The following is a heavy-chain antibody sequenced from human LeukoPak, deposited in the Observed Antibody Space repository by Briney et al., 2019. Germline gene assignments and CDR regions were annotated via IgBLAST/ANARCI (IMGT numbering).Heavy chain of an antibody. V-gene: IGHV3-11*01. CDR2: ISSSGSTI. CDR3: ARVREPAYSSGYYSLNYYYYYMDV. D-gene: IGHD3-22*01. Sequence: GGSLRLSCAASGFTFSDYYMSWIRQAPGKGLEWVSYISSSGSTIYYADSVKGRFTISRDNAKNSLYLQMSSLRAEDTAVYYCARVREPAYSSGYYSLNYYYYYMDVWGKGTTVTVSS. CDR1: GFTFSDYY. J-gene: IGHJ6*03.